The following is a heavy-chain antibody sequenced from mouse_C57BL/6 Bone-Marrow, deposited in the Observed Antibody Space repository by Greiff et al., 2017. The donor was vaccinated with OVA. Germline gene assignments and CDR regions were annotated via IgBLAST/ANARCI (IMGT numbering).Heavy chain of an antibody. CDR3: ARRYYGSSYWYFDV. D-gene: IGHD1-1*01. J-gene: IGHJ1*03. CDR2: IYPGSGST. V-gene: IGHV1-55*01. Sequence: VQLQQSGAELVKPGASVKMSCKASGYTFTSYWITWVKQRPGQGLEWIGDIYPGSGSTNYNEKFKSKATLTVYTSSSTAYMQLSSLTSEDSAVYYCARRYYGSSYWYFDVWGTGTTVTVSS. CDR1: GYTFTSYW.